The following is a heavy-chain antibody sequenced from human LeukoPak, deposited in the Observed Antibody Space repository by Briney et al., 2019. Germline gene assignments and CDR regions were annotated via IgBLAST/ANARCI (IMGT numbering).Heavy chain of an antibody. Sequence: SETLSLTCTVSGGSISSGSYYWSWIRQPAGKGLEWIGRIYTSGSTNYNPSLKSRATISVDTSKNQFSLKLSSVTAADTAVYYCARDNGLRQLVHKYYYYYMDVWGKGTTVTVSS. D-gene: IGHD6-6*01. J-gene: IGHJ6*03. CDR2: IYTSGST. CDR3: ARDNGLRQLVHKYYYYYMDV. V-gene: IGHV4-61*02. CDR1: GGSISSGSYY.